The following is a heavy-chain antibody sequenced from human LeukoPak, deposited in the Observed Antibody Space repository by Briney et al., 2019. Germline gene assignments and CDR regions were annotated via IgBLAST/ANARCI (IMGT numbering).Heavy chain of an antibody. CDR3: ARATGSSWAARYFDL. V-gene: IGHV3-23*01. CDR1: GFAFSNYA. D-gene: IGHD6-13*01. CDR2: ISGSGGNT. J-gene: IGHJ2*01. Sequence: PGGSLRLSCAASGFAFSNYAMFWVRQAPGKGLEWVSGISGSGGNTYYADSVKGRFIISRDNSKNTLYLQMNSLRAEDTAVYYCARATGSSWAARYFDLWGRGTLVTVSS.